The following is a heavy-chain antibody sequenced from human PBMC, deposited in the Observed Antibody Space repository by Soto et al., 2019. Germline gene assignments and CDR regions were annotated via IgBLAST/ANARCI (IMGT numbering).Heavy chain of an antibody. CDR1: GFTFRNDD. Sequence: VQLGESGGASVQPGGSLRLSCAASGFTFRNDDVNWVRQAPGKGLEWVSFLSGSGDIMYYADSVKGRFTISRDNAKNSLHLQMNSVRAEDTAVYYCARGRYLADWGQGALVTVSS. CDR3: ARGRYLAD. D-gene: IGHD3-3*02. V-gene: IGHV3-48*03. CDR2: LSGSGDIM. J-gene: IGHJ4*02.